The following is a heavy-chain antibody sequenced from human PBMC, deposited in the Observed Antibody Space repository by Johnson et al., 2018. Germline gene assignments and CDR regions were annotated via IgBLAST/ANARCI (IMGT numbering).Heavy chain of an antibody. J-gene: IGHJ3*01. V-gene: IGHV3-15*07. CDR1: GFSHLW. CDR3: ATGTRQAFDF. CDR2: IKSKAHGGTA. D-gene: IGHD2-2*01. Sequence: VQLVQSGGGLVKPGGSLRLSCAASGFSHLWMNWVRQAPGKGLEWVGVIKSKAHGGTADYAAPVKGRFTISRDDSENTVFLQLNSLKIEDTAMYFCATGTRQAFDFWGQGTMVTVSS.